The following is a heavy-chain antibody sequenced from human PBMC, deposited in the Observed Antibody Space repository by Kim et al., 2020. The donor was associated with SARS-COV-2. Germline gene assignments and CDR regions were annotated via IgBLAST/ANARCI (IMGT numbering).Heavy chain of an antibody. Sequence: DSVKGRFTTSRDNAKNTLYLQMNSLRDEDTAVYYCARVTAYCGGDCYFDSWGQGTLVAVSS. V-gene: IGHV3-74*01. D-gene: IGHD2-21*02. CDR3: ARVTAYCGGDCYFDS. J-gene: IGHJ4*02.